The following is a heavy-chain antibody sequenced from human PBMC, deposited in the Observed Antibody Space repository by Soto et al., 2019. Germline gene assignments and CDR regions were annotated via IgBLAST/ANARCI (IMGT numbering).Heavy chain of an antibody. J-gene: IGHJ4*02. CDR1: GYIFTSHW. CDR2: IYPGDSDT. Sequence: PGESLKISCKASGYIFTSHWIGWVRQMPGKGLEWLGIIYPGDSDTRYSPSFQGQVTISADKSITTAYLQWSSLKASDTAMYYCARQISSGYSRSQTFDYWGQGTLVTVSS. D-gene: IGHD3-22*01. CDR3: ARQISSGYSRSQTFDY. V-gene: IGHV5-51*01.